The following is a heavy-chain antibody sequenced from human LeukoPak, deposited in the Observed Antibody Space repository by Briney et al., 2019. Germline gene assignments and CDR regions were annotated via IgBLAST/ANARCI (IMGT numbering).Heavy chain of an antibody. Sequence: GGSLRLSCAASGFTFSSCAMHWVRQAPGKGLEYVSAISSNGGSTYYANSVKGRFTISRDNSKNTLYLQMGSLRAEDMAVYYCARGGYYYDSSGYDLFDYWGQGTPVTVSS. CDR1: GFTFSSCA. V-gene: IGHV3-64*01. CDR3: ARGGYYYDSSGYDLFDY. CDR2: ISSNGGST. D-gene: IGHD3-22*01. J-gene: IGHJ4*02.